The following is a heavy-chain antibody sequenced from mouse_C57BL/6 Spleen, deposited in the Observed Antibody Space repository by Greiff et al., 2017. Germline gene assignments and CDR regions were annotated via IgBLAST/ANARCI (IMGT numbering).Heavy chain of an antibody. CDR1: GYSFTGYY. D-gene: IGHD2-3*01. Sequence: VQLQQSGPELVKPGASVKISCKASGYSFTGYYMNWVKQSPEKSLEWIGEINPSTGGTTYNQKFKAKATLTVDKASSTAYMQLKSLTSEDSAVYYCAKGGYYHYYAMDYWGQGTSVTVSA. V-gene: IGHV1-42*01. J-gene: IGHJ4*01. CDR2: INPSTGGT. CDR3: AKGGYYHYYAMDY.